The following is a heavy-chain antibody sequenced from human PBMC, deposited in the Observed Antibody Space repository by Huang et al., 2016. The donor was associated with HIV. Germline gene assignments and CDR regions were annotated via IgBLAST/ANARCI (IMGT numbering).Heavy chain of an antibody. D-gene: IGHD3-10*01. CDR3: ARDATKNPRGWFDP. V-gene: IGHV4-34*02. Sequence: QVHLQQWGAGLLKSAEPLSLTCAVYGGSLSGYYWSWLRPTPGKGLEWIGEINQLGSPNYNPSLKSLVAISMDGSKKQFSLKLRSISDADTAVYFCARDATKNPRGWFDPWGQGTLVTVSS. CDR2: INQLGSP. J-gene: IGHJ5*02. CDR1: GGSLSGYY.